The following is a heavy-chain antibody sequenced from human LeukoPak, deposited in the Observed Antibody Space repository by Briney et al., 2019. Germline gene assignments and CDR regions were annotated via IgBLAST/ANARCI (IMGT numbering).Heavy chain of an antibody. Sequence: GGSLRLSCTASGFTFGDYAMSWFRQAPGKGLEWVGFIRSKAYGGTTEYAASVKGRFTTSRDDSKSIAYLQMNSLKTEDTAVYYCTRVGYSYGFSYFDYWGQGTLVTVSS. J-gene: IGHJ4*02. CDR3: TRVGYSYGFSYFDY. D-gene: IGHD5-18*01. CDR1: GFTFGDYA. CDR2: IRSKAYGGTT. V-gene: IGHV3-49*03.